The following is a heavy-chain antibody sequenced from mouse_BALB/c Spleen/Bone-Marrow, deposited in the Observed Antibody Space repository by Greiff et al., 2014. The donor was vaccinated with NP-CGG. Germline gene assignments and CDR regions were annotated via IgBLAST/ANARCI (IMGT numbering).Heavy chain of an antibody. V-gene: IGHV1S81*02. J-gene: IGHJ4*01. Sequence: QVQLKESGAELVKPGASVKLSCKASGYTFTSYWIHWVKQRPGQGLGWIGEINPSNGRTNYNEKFKSKATLTVDKSSSTAYMQLSSLTSEDSAVYYCARLLLRFYALDYWGQGTSVTVSS. CDR2: INPSNGRT. CDR1: GYTFTSYW. D-gene: IGHD1-1*01. CDR3: ARLLLRFYALDY.